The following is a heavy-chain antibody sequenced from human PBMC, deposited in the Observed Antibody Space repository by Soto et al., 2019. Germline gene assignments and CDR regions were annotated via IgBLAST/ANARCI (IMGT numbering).Heavy chain of an antibody. V-gene: IGHV3-23*01. Sequence: GGSLRLSCAASGFTFSNAWMSWVRQAPGKGLEWVSAISGSGGSTYYADSVKGRFTISRDNSKNTLYLQMNSLRAEDTAVYYCAKTFYSGYDFDYWGQGTLVTVSS. CDR3: AKTFYSGYDFDY. CDR1: GFTFSNAW. J-gene: IGHJ4*02. CDR2: ISGSGGST. D-gene: IGHD5-12*01.